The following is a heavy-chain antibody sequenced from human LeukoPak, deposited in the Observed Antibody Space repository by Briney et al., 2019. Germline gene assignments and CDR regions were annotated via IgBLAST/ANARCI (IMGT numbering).Heavy chain of an antibody. CDR2: ISAYNGNT. CDR3: ASESAYCGGDCSGRFDY. Sequence: ASVKVSCKASGYTFTSYGISGVRQAPGQGLEWMGWISAYNGNTNYAQKLQGRVTMTTDTSTSTAYMELRSLRSDDTAVYYCASESAYCGGDCSGRFDYWGQGTLVTVSS. V-gene: IGHV1-18*01. CDR1: GYTFTSYG. J-gene: IGHJ4*02. D-gene: IGHD2-21*02.